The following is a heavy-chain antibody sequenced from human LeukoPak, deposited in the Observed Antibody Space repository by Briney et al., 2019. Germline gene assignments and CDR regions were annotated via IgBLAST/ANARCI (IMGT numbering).Heavy chain of an antibody. CDR1: GYTFTSYG. J-gene: IGHJ3*02. V-gene: IGHV1-18*01. D-gene: IGHD3-16*02. CDR2: ISAYNGST. CDR3: ARDQVMITFGGVIPGAFDI. Sequence: ASVKVSCKASGYTFTSYGISWVRQAPGQGLEWMGWISAYNGSTNYAQKLQGRVTMTTDTSTSTAYMELRSLRSDDTAVYYCARDQVMITFGGVIPGAFDIWGQGTMVTVSS.